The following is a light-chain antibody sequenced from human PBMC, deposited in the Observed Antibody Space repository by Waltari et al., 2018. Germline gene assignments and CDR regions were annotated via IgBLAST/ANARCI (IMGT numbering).Light chain of an antibody. CDR3: CSYAGSATPYV. J-gene: IGLJ1*01. Sequence: QSALTQPASVSGSPGQSITISCTGTSSDVWRYNLVSRYQQPPGKAPKLMIFEVTKRPSGVSNRFSGSTSGNTASLTISGLQAEDEADYYCCSYAGSATPYVFGTGTKVTVL. CDR1: SSDVWRYNL. V-gene: IGLV2-23*02. CDR2: EVT.